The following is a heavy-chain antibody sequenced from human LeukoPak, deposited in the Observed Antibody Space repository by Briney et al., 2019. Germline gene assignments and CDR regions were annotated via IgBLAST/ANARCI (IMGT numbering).Heavy chain of an antibody. J-gene: IGHJ3*02. CDR3: AREGISMVRERLGAFDI. CDR2: IYGGGST. V-gene: IGHV3-53*01. Sequence: GGSLRLSCAASGFTVSSNYMSWVRQAPGKGLEWVSVIYGGGSTYYAGSVKGRFTISRDSSKNTLYLQMNSLRAEDTAVYYCAREGISMVRERLGAFDIWGQGTMVTVSS. CDR1: GFTVSSNY. D-gene: IGHD3-10*01.